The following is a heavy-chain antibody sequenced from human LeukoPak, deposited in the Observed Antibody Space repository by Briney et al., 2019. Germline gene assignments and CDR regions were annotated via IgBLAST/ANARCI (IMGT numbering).Heavy chain of an antibody. CDR1: GFIFSSYS. CDR2: ISSTSSTK. V-gene: IGHV3-48*04. J-gene: IGHJ4*02. D-gene: IGHD2/OR15-2a*01. Sequence: GGSLRLSCAGSGFIFSSYSLNWVRQAPGKGLEWVSYISSTSSTKYYADSVKGRFTISRDNAKNSLYLQMNSLRAEDTAVYYCARAFSGAFDYWGQGTLVTVSS. CDR3: ARAFSGAFDY.